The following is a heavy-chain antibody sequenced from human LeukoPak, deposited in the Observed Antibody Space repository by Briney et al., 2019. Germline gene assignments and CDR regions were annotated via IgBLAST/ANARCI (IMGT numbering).Heavy chain of an antibody. V-gene: IGHV3-30*19. J-gene: IGHJ3*02. Sequence: GGSLRLSCAASGFTFSTYGMHWVRQTPGKGLEWVAVISYDGIDKYYADSVKGRFTISRDNFMSTLYLQMNSLRDEDTGVYYCGSCLAYCSRTSLGNDAFDIWGQGTKVTVSS. CDR2: ISYDGIDK. CDR1: GFTFSTYG. D-gene: IGHD2-2*01. CDR3: GSCLAYCSRTSLGNDAFDI.